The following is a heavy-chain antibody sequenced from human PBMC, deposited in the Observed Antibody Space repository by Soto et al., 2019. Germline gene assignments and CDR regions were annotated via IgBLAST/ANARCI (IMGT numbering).Heavy chain of an antibody. CDR1: GGSVSSCSYY. D-gene: IGHD3-10*01. CDR2: IYYSGST. Sequence: PSETLSLTCTVSGGSVSSCSYYWSWIRQPPGKGLEWIGYIYYSGSTNYNPSLKSRVTISVDTSKNQFSLKLSSVTAADTAVYYCARDSTVRGVILLGAFDIWRQGTMVPVSS. CDR3: ARDSTVRGVILLGAFDI. J-gene: IGHJ3*02. V-gene: IGHV4-61*01.